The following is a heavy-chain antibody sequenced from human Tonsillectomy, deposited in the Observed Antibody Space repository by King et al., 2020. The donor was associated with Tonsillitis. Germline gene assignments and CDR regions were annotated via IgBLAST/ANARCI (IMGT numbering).Heavy chain of an antibody. V-gene: IGHV2-70*04. Sequence: TLKESGPALVKPTQTLTLTCTFSGFSLSTDEMRVSWVRQPPGKALEWLARIDWDDEKFYSTSLKTRLTISRDTSKNQVVLRMTHMDPGDTATYYCTRSQAGSNWFDPWGRGTLVTVSS. CDR2: IDWDDEK. CDR3: TRSQAGSNWFDP. CDR1: GFSLSTDEMR. J-gene: IGHJ5*02.